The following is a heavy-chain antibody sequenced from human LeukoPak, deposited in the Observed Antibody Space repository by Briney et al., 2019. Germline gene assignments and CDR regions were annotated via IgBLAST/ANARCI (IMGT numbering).Heavy chain of an antibody. V-gene: IGHV3-30*02. CDR2: IRYDGSNK. D-gene: IGHD3-22*01. CDR1: GFTFSSYG. J-gene: IGHJ4*02. Sequence: GGSLRLSCAASGFTFSSYGMHWVRQAPGKGLEWVAFIRYDGSNKYYADSVKGRFTISRDNSKNTLYLQMNSLRAEDTAVYYCARDPYYYDSSGYYHDYWGQGTLVTVSS. CDR3: ARDPYYYDSSGYYHDY.